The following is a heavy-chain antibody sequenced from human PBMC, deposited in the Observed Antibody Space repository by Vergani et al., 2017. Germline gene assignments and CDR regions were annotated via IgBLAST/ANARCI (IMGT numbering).Heavy chain of an antibody. CDR3: TTAWGLYYLHGEYFQY. CDR2: ISSGGGDI. J-gene: IGHJ1*01. Sequence: EVHLLESGGGLVQPGGSRRLSCAGAGFTFDTYTMAYVRQAPGKGLEWVATISSGGGDIFYAGSVKGHFTISRDNSKNTLFLQMNSLKDEDTAVYYCTTAWGLYYLHGEYFQYWGRGTLVSVSS. CDR1: GFTFDTYT. V-gene: IGHV3-23*01. D-gene: IGHD3-10*01.